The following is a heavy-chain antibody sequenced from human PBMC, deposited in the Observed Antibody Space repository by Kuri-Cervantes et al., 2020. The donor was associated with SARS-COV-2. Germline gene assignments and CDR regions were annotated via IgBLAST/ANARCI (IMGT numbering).Heavy chain of an antibody. V-gene: IGHV4-59*01. D-gene: IGHD3-10*01. J-gene: IGHJ4*02. CDR3: ARKMRPLLWFRELLFSPYYFDY. CDR1: GGTISSYY. Sequence: SETLSLTCTVSGGTISSYYWSWIRQPPGKGLEWIGYIYYSGSTNYNPSLKSRVTISVDTSKNQFSLKLSSVTAADTAVYYCARKMRPLLWFRELLFSPYYFDYWGQGTLVTVSS. CDR2: IYYSGST.